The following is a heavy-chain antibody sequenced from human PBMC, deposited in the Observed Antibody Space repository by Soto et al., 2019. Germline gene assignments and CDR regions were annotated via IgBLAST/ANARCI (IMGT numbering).Heavy chain of an antibody. J-gene: IGHJ4*02. CDR2: ISYDGSNK. V-gene: IGHV3-30*18. CDR3: AKDQAGSWYVAY. CDR1: AFTVRSNY. Sequence: VQLVETGGGLVQPGGSLRLSCAASAFTVRSNYLSWVRQAPGKGLEWVAVISYDGSNKYYADSVKGRFTISRDNSKNTLYLQMNSLRAEDTAVYYCAKDQAGSWYVAYWGQGTLVTVSS. D-gene: IGHD6-13*01.